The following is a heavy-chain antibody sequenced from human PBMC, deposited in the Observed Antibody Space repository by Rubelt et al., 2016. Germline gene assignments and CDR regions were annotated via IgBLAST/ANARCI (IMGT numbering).Heavy chain of an antibody. Sequence: VQLQESGPGLVKPSEPLSLSCPVSGDSIHNNYWSWIRQPPGKGLEWVANINQDGSERNYADSVKGRFTISRNNSKNTLDLQMNRLGAGDSAVYYWARAGYSNGDYYYYGMDVWGQGTTVTVSS. J-gene: IGHJ6*02. V-gene: IGHV3-7*01. D-gene: IGHD4-11*01. CDR1: GDSIHNNY. CDR2: INQDGSER. CDR3: ARAGYSNGDYYYYGMDV.